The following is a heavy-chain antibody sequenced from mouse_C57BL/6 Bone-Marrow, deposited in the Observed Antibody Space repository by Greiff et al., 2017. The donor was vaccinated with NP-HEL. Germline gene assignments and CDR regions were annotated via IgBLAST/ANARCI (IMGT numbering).Heavy chain of an antibody. J-gene: IGHJ4*01. V-gene: IGHV1-81*01. CDR3: ARERLGAMDY. Sequence: VKLMESGAELARPGASVKLSCKASGYTFTSYGISWVKQRTGQGLEWIGEIYPRSGNTYYNEKFKGKATLTADKSSSTAYMELRSLTSEDSAVYFCARERLGAMDYWGQGTSVTVSS. CDR2: IYPRSGNT. D-gene: IGHD3-3*01. CDR1: GYTFTSYG.